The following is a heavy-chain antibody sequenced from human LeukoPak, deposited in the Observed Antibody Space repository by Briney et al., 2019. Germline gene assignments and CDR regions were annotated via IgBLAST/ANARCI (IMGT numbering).Heavy chain of an antibody. CDR1: GYAFSTWE. J-gene: IGHJ5*02. D-gene: IGHD1-14*01. CDR2: VHPDSGNT. Sequence: GASVTVSFKTSGYAFSTWEINWVRQAAGQGLEWLGWVHPDSGNTDYAQKFRGRVTMSRDTSTSTAYMELSGLRLDDTAVYFCARGPRNDPWGQGTLVTVSS. CDR3: ARGPRNDP. V-gene: IGHV1-8*01.